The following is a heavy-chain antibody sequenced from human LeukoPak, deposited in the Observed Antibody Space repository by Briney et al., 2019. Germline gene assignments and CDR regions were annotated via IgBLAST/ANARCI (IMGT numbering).Heavy chain of an antibody. CDR3: ARRTDYHFDY. CDR2: IYPGGDSDT. J-gene: IGHJ4*02. CDR1: GYSFTKYW. V-gene: IGHV5-51*01. Sequence: GESLKISCKGSGYSFTKYWIAWVRQMPGNGLELMGIIYPGGDSDTTYSPSFQGQVTISADKSISTAYLQWSSLKASDTAMYYCARRTDYHFDYWGQGTLVTVSS. D-gene: IGHD4-11*01.